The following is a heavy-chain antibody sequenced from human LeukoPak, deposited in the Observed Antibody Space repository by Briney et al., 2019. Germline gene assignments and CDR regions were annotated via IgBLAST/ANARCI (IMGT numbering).Heavy chain of an antibody. CDR3: ARVTGRPGAYGDHFDY. CDR2: IYYSGST. D-gene: IGHD4-17*01. Sequence: SETLSLTCTVSGGSISSYYWSWIRQPPGKGLEWIGYIYYSGSTNYNPSLKSRVTISVDTSKNQFSLKLSSVTAADTAVYYCARVTGRPGAYGDHFDYWGQGTLVTVSS. V-gene: IGHV4-59*01. J-gene: IGHJ4*02. CDR1: GGSISSYY.